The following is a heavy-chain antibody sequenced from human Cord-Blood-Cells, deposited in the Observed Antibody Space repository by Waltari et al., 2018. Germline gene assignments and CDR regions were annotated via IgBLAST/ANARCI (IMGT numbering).Heavy chain of an antibody. Sequence: QVQLVQSGAEVKKPGASVKVSCKVSGYTLTELSMHWVRQAPGKGLEWMGGFDPGDGETIYAQKFQGRVTRTEDTATDTAYMELGSLRSEDTAVYYCATGVNYYGSGRVTDYWGQGTLVTVSS. V-gene: IGHV1-24*01. D-gene: IGHD3-10*01. CDR3: ATGVNYYGSGRVTDY. CDR2: FDPGDGET. J-gene: IGHJ4*02. CDR1: GYTLTELS.